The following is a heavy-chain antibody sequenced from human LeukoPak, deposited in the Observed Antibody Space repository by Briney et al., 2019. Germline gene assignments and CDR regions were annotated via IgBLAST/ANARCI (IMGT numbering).Heavy chain of an antibody. V-gene: IGHV3-30*18. CDR1: RFTFSSYG. Sequence: QPGGSLRLSCAASRFTFSSYGMHWVRLAPGKGLEWVAVISYNGSNKYYADSVKGRFTISRDNSKNTLYLQMNSLRAEDTAVYYCAKGLSGPPGIAVELDNWFDPWGQGTLVTVSS. J-gene: IGHJ5*02. D-gene: IGHD6-19*01. CDR3: AKGLSGPPGIAVELDNWFDP. CDR2: ISYNGSNK.